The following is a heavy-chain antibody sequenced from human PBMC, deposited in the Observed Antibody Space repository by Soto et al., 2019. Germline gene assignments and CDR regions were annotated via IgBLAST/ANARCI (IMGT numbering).Heavy chain of an antibody. Sequence: ASVKVSCKTSGGTFNSYTISWVRQAPGQGLEWMGGIIPIFGTANYAQKFQGRVTITADESTSTAYVELSSLRSEDTAVYYCARDKNYYDSSGYYLDYWGQGTLVTVSS. D-gene: IGHD3-22*01. CDR1: GGTFNSYT. CDR2: IIPIFGTA. V-gene: IGHV1-69*13. CDR3: ARDKNYYDSSGYYLDY. J-gene: IGHJ4*02.